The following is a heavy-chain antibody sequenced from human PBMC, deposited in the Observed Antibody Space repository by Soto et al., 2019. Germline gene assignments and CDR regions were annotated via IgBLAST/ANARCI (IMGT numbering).Heavy chain of an antibody. CDR3: ARMSIVGRRDYYYGMDV. D-gene: IGHD6-6*01. Sequence: PGGSLRLSCAASGFSFSYYSVNWVRQAPGKGLEWVSSIRSSTSYIYYADSVKGRFTISRDNAKNSLYLQMNSLRAEDTAVYFCARMSIVGRRDYYYGMDVWGQGTTVTVSS. CDR1: GFSFSYYS. J-gene: IGHJ6*02. V-gene: IGHV3-21*01. CDR2: IRSSTSYI.